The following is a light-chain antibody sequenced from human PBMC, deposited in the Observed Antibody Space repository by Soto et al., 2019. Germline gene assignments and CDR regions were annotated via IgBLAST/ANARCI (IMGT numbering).Light chain of an antibody. Sequence: QSVLTQPASVSGSPGQAITISCTGTSSDVGGYNYVSWYQHHPGKAPKLIIYEVSNWPSGVANRFSGSKSGNTASLTISGLQAEDEADYYCSSHTSSSTVVFGGGTKVTVL. CDR1: SSDVGGYNY. CDR2: EVS. V-gene: IGLV2-14*01. J-gene: IGLJ2*01. CDR3: SSHTSSSTVV.